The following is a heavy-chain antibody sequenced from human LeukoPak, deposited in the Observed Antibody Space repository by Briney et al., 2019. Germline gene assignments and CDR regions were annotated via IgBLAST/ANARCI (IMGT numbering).Heavy chain of an antibody. V-gene: IGHV3-30-3*01. Sequence: GGSLRLSCAASGFTFSSYAMHRVRQAPGKGLEWVAVISYDGSNKYYADSVKGRFTISRDNSKNTLYLQMNSLRAEDTAVYYCARDSTEHVDTAMVIDYWGQGTLVTVSS. CDR3: ARDSTEHVDTAMVIDY. J-gene: IGHJ4*02. D-gene: IGHD5-18*01. CDR1: GFTFSSYA. CDR2: ISYDGSNK.